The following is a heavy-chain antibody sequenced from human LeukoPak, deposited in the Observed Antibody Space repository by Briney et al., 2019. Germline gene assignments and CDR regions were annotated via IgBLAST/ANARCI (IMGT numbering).Heavy chain of an antibody. CDR2: ARDKPNGYTT. D-gene: IGHD3-10*01. Sequence: GGSLRLSCVASGFIFSDHFMDWVRQAPGKGLEWVGRARDKPNGYTTEYAAPVKGRFTISRDESRKSVYLQMSSLKTEDTAVYYCARVGGTVIRGIIVTRLDYWGQGTLVTVSS. V-gene: IGHV3-72*01. J-gene: IGHJ4*02. CDR1: GFIFSDHF. CDR3: ARVGGTVIRGIIVTRLDY.